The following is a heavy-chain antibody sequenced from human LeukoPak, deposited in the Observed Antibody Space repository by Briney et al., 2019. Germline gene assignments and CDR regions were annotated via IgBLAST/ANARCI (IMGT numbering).Heavy chain of an antibody. Sequence: SETLSLTCAVYGGSFSGYYWSWIRQPPGKGLEWIGEINHSGSTNYNPSLKSRVTISVDTSKNQFSLKLSSVTAADTAVYYCARHRVGHYHGSGSYYNGFQNWGQGTLVTVSS. CDR1: GGSFSGYY. CDR2: INHSGST. D-gene: IGHD3-10*01. CDR3: ARHRVGHYHGSGSYYNGFQN. J-gene: IGHJ1*01. V-gene: IGHV4-34*01.